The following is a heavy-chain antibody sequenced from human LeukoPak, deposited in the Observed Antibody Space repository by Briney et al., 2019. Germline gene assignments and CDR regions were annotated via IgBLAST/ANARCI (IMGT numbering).Heavy chain of an antibody. J-gene: IGHJ4*02. V-gene: IGHV3-30*03. Sequence: GGSLRLSCAASGFTFKNYGMHWVRQAPGKGLESVAVISYDGSSKYYADSVKGRFTISRDNSKNTVYLQMNSLRAEDTAVFYCGRYKSLADLSLVDYWGQGTLVTVSS. CDR1: GFTFKNYG. D-gene: IGHD3-16*02. CDR3: GRYKSLADLSLVDY. CDR2: ISYDGSSK.